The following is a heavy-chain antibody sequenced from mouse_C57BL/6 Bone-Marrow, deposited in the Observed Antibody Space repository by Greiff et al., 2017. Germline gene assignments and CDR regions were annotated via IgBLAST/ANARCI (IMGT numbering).Heavy chain of an antibody. CDR3: ARTRWLLLFAY. V-gene: IGHV1-81*01. D-gene: IGHD2-3*01. CDR2: IYPSSGNT. J-gene: IGHJ3*01. Sequence: QVQLQQSGAELARPGASVKLSCKASGYTFTSYGISWVKQRTGKGLEWIGEIYPSSGNTYYNEKFKGKATLTAEKSSSTAYMELRSLTSEDSAVYFCARTRWLLLFAYWGQGTLVTVSA. CDR1: GYTFTSYG.